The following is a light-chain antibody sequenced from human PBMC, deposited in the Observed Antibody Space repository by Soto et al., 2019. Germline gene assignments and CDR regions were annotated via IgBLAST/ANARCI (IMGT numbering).Light chain of an antibody. V-gene: IGKV1-39*01. CDR1: QPISTF. CDR2: GAS. J-gene: IGKJ1*01. CDR3: QHSYYTPWT. Sequence: DIQMTQSPSSLSASLGDRVTITCRASQPISTFLNWYQNKTGRAPKLLIYGASALHSGVPSRFSGSGSGTDFTLTISSLRPADFATYYCQHSYYTPWTFGQGTKVEIE.